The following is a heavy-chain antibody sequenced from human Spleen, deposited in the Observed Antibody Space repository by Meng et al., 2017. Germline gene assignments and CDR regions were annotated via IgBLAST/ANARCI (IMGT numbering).Heavy chain of an antibody. J-gene: IGHJ4*02. CDR1: GYTLSRVG. CDR2: INTYTGKT. Sequence: VQSGVGGTKPGASVKVSCDASGYTLSRVGFSWARQAPGQGLEWLGWINTYTGKTDYAQKFQGRVTLTTDTFTSTAYMELRSLRSDDTAVYYCVTRGNPYLNCWGQGTLVTVSS. CDR3: VTRGNPYLNC. V-gene: IGHV1-18*01.